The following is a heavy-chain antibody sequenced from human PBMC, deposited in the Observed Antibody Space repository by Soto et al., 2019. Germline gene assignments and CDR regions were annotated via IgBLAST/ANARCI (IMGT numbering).Heavy chain of an antibody. CDR1: GFTFTSSA. CDR2: IVVGSGHT. Sequence: QMQLVQSGPEVKKPGTSVKVSCKASGFTFTSSAMQWVRQARGQRLEWIGWIVVGSGHTNYAQKFQERVTITREMSTSTAYMELSSLRSEDTAVYYCAADSRYCSGGNCEDYWGQGTLVTVSS. D-gene: IGHD2-15*01. CDR3: AADSRYCSGGNCEDY. J-gene: IGHJ4*02. V-gene: IGHV1-58*02.